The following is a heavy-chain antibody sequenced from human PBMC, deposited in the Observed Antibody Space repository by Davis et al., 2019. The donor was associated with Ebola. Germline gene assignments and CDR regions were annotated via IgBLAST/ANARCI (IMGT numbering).Heavy chain of an antibody. J-gene: IGHJ4*02. V-gene: IGHV1-2*02. D-gene: IGHD3-22*01. Sequence: ASVKVSCKASRYTFTAYFMHWVRQAPGQGLEWIGRINPYSGDTIYGERFQGRVSLARDTSISTAYMQLSRLRSDDTAVYYCGRDHHYYDSSGPTTDELWGQGTLVTVSS. CDR2: INPYSGDT. CDR3: GRDHHYYDSSGPTTDEL. CDR1: RYTFTAYF.